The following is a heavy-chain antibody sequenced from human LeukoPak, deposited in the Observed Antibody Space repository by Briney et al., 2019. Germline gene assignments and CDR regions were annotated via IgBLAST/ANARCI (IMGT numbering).Heavy chain of an antibody. CDR3: TRGLGAIRGGWFVP. J-gene: IGHJ5*02. Sequence: DSVKGRFTISRDNSKNTLYLQMTSLSPEDTAVYYCTRGLGAIRGGWFVPWGQGTLVTVSS. V-gene: IGHV3-30*01. D-gene: IGHD1-26*01.